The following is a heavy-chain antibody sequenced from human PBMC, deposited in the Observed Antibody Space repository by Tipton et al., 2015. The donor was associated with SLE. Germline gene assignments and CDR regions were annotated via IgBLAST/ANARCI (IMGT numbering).Heavy chain of an antibody. CDR2: IDNDGSGT. V-gene: IGHV3-74*01. D-gene: IGHD5-24*01. Sequence: SLRLSCVLSGFTFSSYWMHWVRQAPGGLEWVSRIDNDGSGTSYADSVKGRFTITRDNAKDTLYLQMNNLRAEDTGVYYCARGRYYFEYWGQGTLVTVSS. CDR3: ARGRYYFEY. J-gene: IGHJ4*02. CDR1: GFTFSSYW.